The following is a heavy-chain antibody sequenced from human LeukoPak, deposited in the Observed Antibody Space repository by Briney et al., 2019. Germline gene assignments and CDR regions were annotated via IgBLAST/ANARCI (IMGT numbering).Heavy chain of an antibody. CDR2: INPSGGST. D-gene: IGHD3-22*01. V-gene: IGHV1-46*01. Sequence: ASVKVSCKASGYTFTSYYMHWVRQAPGQGLEWMGIINPSGGSTSYAQKFQGRVTMTRDMSTSTVYMELSSLRSEDTAVYYCARDRSLYYDSSGYYSPFDYWGQGTLVTVSS. J-gene: IGHJ4*02. CDR3: ARDRSLYYDSSGYYSPFDY. CDR1: GYTFTSYY.